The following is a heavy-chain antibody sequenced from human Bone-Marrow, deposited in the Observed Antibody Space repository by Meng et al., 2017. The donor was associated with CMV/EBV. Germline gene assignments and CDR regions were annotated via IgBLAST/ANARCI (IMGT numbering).Heavy chain of an antibody. Sequence: ASVKVSCKASGYTFTGYYLHWVRQAPGQGLEWMGWINPNSGDTNYAQKFQGRVTMTRDTSISTAYMELSRLTSDSTAVYYCARDSLSLDAFDIWGQGTLVTVSS. V-gene: IGHV1-2*02. CDR2: INPNSGDT. J-gene: IGHJ3*02. CDR1: GYTFTGYY. CDR3: ARDSLSLDAFDI.